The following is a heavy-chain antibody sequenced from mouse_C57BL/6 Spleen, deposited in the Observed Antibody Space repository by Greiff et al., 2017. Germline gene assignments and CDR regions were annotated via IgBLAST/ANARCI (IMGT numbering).Heavy chain of an antibody. CDR3: ARGYYGSSPFYYFDY. J-gene: IGHJ2*01. CDR1: GYTFTSYW. Sequence: QVQLQQPGAELVKPGASVKMSCKASGYTFTSYWITWVKQRPGQGLEWIGDIYPGSGSTNYNEKFKSKATLTVDTSSSTAYMQLSSLTSEYSAVYDCARGYYGSSPFYYFDYWGQGTTLTVSS. CDR2: IYPGSGST. D-gene: IGHD1-1*01. V-gene: IGHV1-55*01.